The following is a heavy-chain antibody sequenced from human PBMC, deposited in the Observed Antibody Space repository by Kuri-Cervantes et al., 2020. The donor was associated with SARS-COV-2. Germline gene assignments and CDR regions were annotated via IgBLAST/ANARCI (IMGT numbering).Heavy chain of an antibody. V-gene: IGHV1-3*01. J-gene: IGHJ6*02. CDR3: ARDYRYCGGDCYHYYYYGMDV. D-gene: IGHD2-21*02. Sequence: ASVKVSCKASGYTFTSYAMHWVRQAPGQRLEWMGWINAGNGNTKHSQKFQGRVTITRDTSASTAYMELSSLRSEDTAVYYCARDYRYCGGDCYHYYYYGMDVWGQGTTVTVSS. CDR1: GYTFTSYA. CDR2: INAGNGNT.